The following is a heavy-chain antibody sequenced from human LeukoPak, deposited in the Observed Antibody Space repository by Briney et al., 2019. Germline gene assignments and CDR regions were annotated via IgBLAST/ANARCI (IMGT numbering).Heavy chain of an antibody. CDR2: IYHSGST. CDR1: GYSISSGYY. J-gene: IGHJ4*02. CDR3: ARSQSVGATRDYFDY. V-gene: IGHV4-38-2*02. Sequence: SETLSLTCTVSGYSISSGYYWGWIRQPPGKGLEWIGSIYHSGSTYYNPSLKSRVTISVDTSKNQFSLKLSSVTAADTAVYYCARSQSVGATRDYFDYWGQGTLVTVSS. D-gene: IGHD1-26*01.